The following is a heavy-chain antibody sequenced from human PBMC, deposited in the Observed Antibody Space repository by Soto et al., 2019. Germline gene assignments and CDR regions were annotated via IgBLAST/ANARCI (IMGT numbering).Heavy chain of an antibody. CDR3: ARGTQLLWFGELRPYYFDY. D-gene: IGHD3-10*01. Sequence: SETLSLTCAVYGGSFSGYYWSWIRQPPGKGLEWIGEINHSGSTNYNPSLKSRVTISVDTSKNQFSLKLSSVTAADTAVYYCARGTQLLWFGELRPYYFDYWGQGTLVTVS. J-gene: IGHJ4*02. CDR2: INHSGST. V-gene: IGHV4-34*01. CDR1: GGSFSGYY.